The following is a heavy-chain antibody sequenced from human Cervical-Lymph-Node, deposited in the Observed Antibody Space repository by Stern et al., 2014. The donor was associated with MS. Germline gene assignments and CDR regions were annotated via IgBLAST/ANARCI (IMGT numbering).Heavy chain of an antibody. D-gene: IGHD1-26*01. CDR2: INEDGSTT. V-gene: IGHV3-74*01. CDR3: ARDLSGRDDS. CDR1: ESTFRTYW. Sequence: EVQLVESGGGLVQPGGSLRLSCADSESTFRTYWMHWVRQVPGKELMLVPRINEDGSTTNYADSVKGRFTISRDNARNTLYLQMNSLRAEDTGIYYCARDLSGRDDSWGQGTLVTVSS. J-gene: IGHJ4*02.